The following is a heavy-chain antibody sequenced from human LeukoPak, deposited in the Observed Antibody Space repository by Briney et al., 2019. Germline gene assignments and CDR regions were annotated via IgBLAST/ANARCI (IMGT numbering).Heavy chain of an antibody. CDR1: GLIASDDY. CDR2: IKQDGSEK. D-gene: IGHD4-17*01. CDR3: ARAPSSYGDYVGY. J-gene: IGHJ4*02. Sequence: GGSLRLSCAASGLIASDDYMSWVRQAPGKGLEWVANIKQDGSEKYYVDSVKGRFTISRDNAKISLYLQMNSLRAEDTAVYYCARAPSSYGDYVGYWGQGTLVTVSS. V-gene: IGHV3-7*01.